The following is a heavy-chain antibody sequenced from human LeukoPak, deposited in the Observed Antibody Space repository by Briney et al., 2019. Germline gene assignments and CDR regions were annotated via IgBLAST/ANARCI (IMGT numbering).Heavy chain of an antibody. CDR3: ARRGYYDRSGYDY. CDR2: ISFDGNKQ. J-gene: IGHJ4*02. Sequence: GGSLRLSCAASGFPFSTYAMHWVRQAPGKGLEWLGLISFDGNKQNYPASVKGRFTISRDNSKNTLYLQINSLRAEDTAIYFCARRGYYDRSGYDYWGQGTLVTVSS. V-gene: IGHV3-30*04. CDR1: GFPFSTYA. D-gene: IGHD3-22*01.